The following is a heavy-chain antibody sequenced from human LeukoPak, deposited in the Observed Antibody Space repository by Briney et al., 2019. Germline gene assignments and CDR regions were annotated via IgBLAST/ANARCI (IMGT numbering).Heavy chain of an antibody. V-gene: IGHV4-61*02. Sequence: SQTLSLTCTVSGGSISSGSYYWSWIRQPAGKGLEWIVRIYTSGSTNYNPSLKSRVTISVDTSKNQFSLKLSSVTAADTAVYYCARSPVPTYYYGSGSPNWFDPWGQGTLVTVSP. D-gene: IGHD3-10*01. CDR1: GGSISSGSYY. CDR2: IYTSGST. CDR3: ARSPVPTYYYGSGSPNWFDP. J-gene: IGHJ5*02.